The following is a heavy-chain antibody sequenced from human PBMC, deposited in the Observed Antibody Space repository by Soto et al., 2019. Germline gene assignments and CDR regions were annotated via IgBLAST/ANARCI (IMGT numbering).Heavy chain of an antibody. CDR3: ARVILTPIPAAIDWFDP. V-gene: IGHV4-34*01. D-gene: IGHD2-2*01. CDR1: GGSFSGYY. Sequence: KPSETLSLTCAVYGGSFSGYYWSWIRQPPGKGLEWIGEINHSGSTNYNPSLKSRVTISVDTSKNQFSLKLSSVTAADTAVYYCARVILTPIPAAIDWFDPWGQGTLVTVSS. CDR2: INHSGST. J-gene: IGHJ5*02.